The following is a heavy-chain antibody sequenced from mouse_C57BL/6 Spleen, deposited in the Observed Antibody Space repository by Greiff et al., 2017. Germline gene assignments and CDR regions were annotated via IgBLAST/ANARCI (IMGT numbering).Heavy chain of an antibody. J-gene: IGHJ1*03. Sequence: QVQLQQPGAELVMPGASVKLSCKASGYTFTSYWMHWVKQRPGQGLEWIGEIDPSDSYTNYNQKFKGKSTLTVEKSSSTAYMQLSSLTSEDSAVYYCARVNYGNYGYFDVWGTGTTVTVSS. CDR2: IDPSDSYT. D-gene: IGHD2-1*01. CDR1: GYTFTSYW. CDR3: ARVNYGNYGYFDV. V-gene: IGHV1-69*01.